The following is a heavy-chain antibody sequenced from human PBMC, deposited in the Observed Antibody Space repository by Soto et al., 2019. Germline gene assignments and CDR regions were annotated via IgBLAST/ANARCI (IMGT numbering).Heavy chain of an antibody. CDR3: ARTPRGYDSSGLDY. CDR1: GYTFTGYY. J-gene: IGHJ4*02. V-gene: IGHV1-2*02. D-gene: IGHD3-22*01. CDR2: INPNSGGT. Sequence: VKVSCKASGYTFTGYYMHWVRQAPGQGLEWMGWINPNSGGTNYAQKFQGRVTMTRDTSISTAYMELSRLRSGDTAVYYCARTPRGYDSSGLDYWGQGTLVTVSS.